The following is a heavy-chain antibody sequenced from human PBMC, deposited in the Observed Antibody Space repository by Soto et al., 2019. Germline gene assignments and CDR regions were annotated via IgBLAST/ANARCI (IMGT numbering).Heavy chain of an antibody. Sequence: VGSLRLSCAASGFKFSNYAMSWFRQAPVNGLEWVSLISATGGGTYYADSVKGRFTISRDNSHNTLYLQVHSLTADDTAVYYCAKDRRAGGNSAFYFDFWGQGAQVTVSS. J-gene: IGHJ4*02. V-gene: IGHV3-23*01. CDR1: GFKFSNYA. D-gene: IGHD3-16*01. CDR3: AKDRRAGGNSAFYFDF. CDR2: ISATGGGT.